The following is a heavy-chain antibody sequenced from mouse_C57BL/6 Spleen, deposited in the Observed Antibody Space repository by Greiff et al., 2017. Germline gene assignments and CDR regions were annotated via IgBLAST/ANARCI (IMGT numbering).Heavy chain of an antibody. CDR2: IHPNSGST. J-gene: IGHJ2*01. CDR1: GYTFTSYW. V-gene: IGHV1-64*01. CDR3: ARSHYGSSPYYFDY. Sequence: QVQLQQPGAELVKPGASVKLSCKASGYTFTSYWMHWVKQRPGQGLEWIGMIHPNSGSTNYNEKFKSKATLTVDKSSSTVYMQLSSLTSEDSAVYYCARSHYGSSPYYFDYWGQGTTLTVSS. D-gene: IGHD1-1*01.